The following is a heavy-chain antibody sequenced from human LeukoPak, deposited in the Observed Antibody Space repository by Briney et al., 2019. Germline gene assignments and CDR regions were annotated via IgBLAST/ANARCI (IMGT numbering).Heavy chain of an antibody. Sequence: GSSLKVSCKASGGTFSSYAISWVRQAPGQRLEWMGGIIPIFGTANYSQKFQGRVTITADESTSTSYMELSSLRSEDTAVYYCARDFLKGHYYYYGMDVWGQGTTVTVSS. V-gene: IGHV1-69*01. J-gene: IGHJ6*02. CDR3: ARDFLKGHYYYYGMDV. CDR2: IIPIFGTA. CDR1: GGTFSSYA.